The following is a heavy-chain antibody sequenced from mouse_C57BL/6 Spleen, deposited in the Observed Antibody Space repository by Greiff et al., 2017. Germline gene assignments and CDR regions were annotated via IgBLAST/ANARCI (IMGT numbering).Heavy chain of an antibody. CDR2: IRSKSSNYAT. V-gene: IGHV10-3*01. CDR1: GFTFNTYA. D-gene: IGHD1-1*02. J-gene: IGHJ1*03. CDR3: VREDYARGYFDV. Sequence: EVHLVESGGGLVPPTGSLKLSCAASGFTFNTYAMHWVRQAPGKGLEWVARIRSKSSNYATYYADSVTDRITISSDDSQSMLYLQMNNLKTEDTAMYDCVREDYARGYFDVWGTGTTVTVSS.